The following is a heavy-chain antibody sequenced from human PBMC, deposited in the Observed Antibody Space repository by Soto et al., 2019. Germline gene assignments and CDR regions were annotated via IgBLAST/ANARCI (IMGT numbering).Heavy chain of an antibody. J-gene: IGHJ5*02. CDR1: GYSFTRYW. D-gene: IGHD2-15*01. CDR2: IYPGDSDT. V-gene: IGHV5-51*01. CDR3: TRHRFTVVTPNWFGP. Sequence: GESLKISCTGSGYSFTRYWIGWVGQMPGKCLDWMAVIYPGDSDTSYRPSFQGEVTTSADKSISTAYLPWSSLKALDTATHYCTRHRFTVVTPNWFGPWGQGTRVGVSS.